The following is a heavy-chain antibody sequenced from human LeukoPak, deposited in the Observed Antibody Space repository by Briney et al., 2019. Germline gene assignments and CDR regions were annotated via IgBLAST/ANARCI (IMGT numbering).Heavy chain of an antibody. CDR3: ASFQRGYCSGGSCYSIGYYYYGMDV. V-gene: IGHV3-74*01. J-gene: IGHJ6*02. D-gene: IGHD2-15*01. Sequence: GGSLRLSCAASGFTVSSYWMYWVRQAPGKGLVWVSRINSDGSSTSYADSVKGRFTISRDNAKNSLYLQMNSLRAEDTAVYYCASFQRGYCSGGSCYSIGYYYYGMDVWGQGTTVTVSS. CDR2: INSDGSST. CDR1: GFTVSSYW.